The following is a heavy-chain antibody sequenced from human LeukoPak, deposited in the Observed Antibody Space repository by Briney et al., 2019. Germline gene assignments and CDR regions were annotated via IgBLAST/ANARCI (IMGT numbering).Heavy chain of an antibody. D-gene: IGHD2-2*01. CDR3: ARVTPAVRNNCFDP. CDR1: GGSISSSTYY. J-gene: IGHJ5*02. V-gene: IGHV4-39*01. Sequence: SETLSLTCTVSGGSISSSTYYWGWVRQPPGKGLEWIGSVSYSGTTYYNTSLRSRVTISIDTSRNQFSLKVTSVTAADTAVYYCARVTPAVRNNCFDPWGQGTLVTVSS. CDR2: VSYSGTT.